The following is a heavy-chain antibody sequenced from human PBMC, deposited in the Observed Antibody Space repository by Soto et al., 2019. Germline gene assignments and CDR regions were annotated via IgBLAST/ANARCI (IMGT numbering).Heavy chain of an antibody. Sequence: QVQLVESGGGVVQPGRSLRLSCAASGFTFSSYAMHWVRQAPGKGLEWVAVISYDGSNKYYADSVKGRFTISRDNSKNXRYLQMNSRRLEDTAVYYCARPLWRDDYNWGYFDLWGRGTLVTVSS. CDR1: GFTFSSYA. D-gene: IGHD4-4*01. CDR2: ISYDGSNK. CDR3: ARPLWRDDYNWGYFDL. J-gene: IGHJ2*01. V-gene: IGHV3-30-3*01.